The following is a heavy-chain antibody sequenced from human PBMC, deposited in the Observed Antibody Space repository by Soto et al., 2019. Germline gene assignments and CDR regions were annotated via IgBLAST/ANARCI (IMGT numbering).Heavy chain of an antibody. D-gene: IGHD5-18*01. CDR1: GCTFSGSG. V-gene: IGHV3-73*01. J-gene: IGHJ4*02. CDR2: IRNKANNYAT. CDR3: TRQQYRYGYYHFVY. Sequence: GGSLRLSCAASGCTFSGSGMHWGRQASWKGLEWVGRIRNKANNYATAYEESVKGRFTISRDDSKNTAYLQMSSLRIEYSSVYYCTRQQYRYGYYHFVYWGLGT.